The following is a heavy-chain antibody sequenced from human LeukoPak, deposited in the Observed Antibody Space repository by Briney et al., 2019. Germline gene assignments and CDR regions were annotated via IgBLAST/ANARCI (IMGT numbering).Heavy chain of an antibody. CDR3: ARVRVNYGDQYYYYYYMDV. CDR1: GFTFSSYW. V-gene: IGHV3-7*01. Sequence: PGGSLRLSCAASGFTFSSYWMSWVRQAPGKGLEWVANVKQDGSEKYYVDSVKGRFTISRDNAKNSLYLQMNSLRAEDTAVYYCARVRVNYGDQYYYYYYMDVWGKGTTVTVSS. CDR2: VKQDGSEK. D-gene: IGHD4-17*01. J-gene: IGHJ6*03.